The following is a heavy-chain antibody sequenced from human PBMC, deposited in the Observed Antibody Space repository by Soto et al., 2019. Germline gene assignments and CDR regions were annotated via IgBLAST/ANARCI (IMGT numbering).Heavy chain of an antibody. V-gene: IGHV1-69*13. J-gene: IGHJ2*01. CDR3: AREDTAMAPGYFDL. CDR1: GGTFSSYA. D-gene: IGHD5-18*01. CDR2: IIPIFGTA. Sequence: SVKVSCKASGGTFSSYAISWVRQAPGQGLEWMGGIIPIFGTANYAQKFQGRVTITADESTSTAYMELSSLRSEDTAVYYCAREDTAMAPGYFDLWGRGTLVTVSS.